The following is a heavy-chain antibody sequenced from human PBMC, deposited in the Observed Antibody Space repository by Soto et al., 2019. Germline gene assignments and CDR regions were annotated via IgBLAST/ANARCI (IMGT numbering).Heavy chain of an antibody. CDR2: INKDGRIT. Sequence: DVQLVESGGGLVQPGGSLRLSCAASGFTFSNYWMHWVRPVPGKGLVWVSRINKDGRITDYADAVKGRFTISRDNAKNTLYLQMDSLRAEDTAVYYCARNNRDYWGQGTLVTVSS. CDR3: ARNNRDY. CDR1: GFTFSNYW. J-gene: IGHJ4*02. V-gene: IGHV3-74*01.